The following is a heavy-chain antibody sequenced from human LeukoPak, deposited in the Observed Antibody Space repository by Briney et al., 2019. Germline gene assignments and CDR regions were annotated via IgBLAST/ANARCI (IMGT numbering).Heavy chain of an antibody. Sequence: PGGSLRLSCAASGFTFDDYGMSWVRQAPGKGLEWVSAISGSGGSTFYADSVKGRFTISRDNSKNTLYLQMNSLRAEDTAVYYCAKDPMVRGLTYDSWGQGTLVTVSS. V-gene: IGHV3-23*01. CDR1: GFTFDDYG. CDR3: AKDPMVRGLTYDS. J-gene: IGHJ4*02. D-gene: IGHD3-10*01. CDR2: ISGSGGST.